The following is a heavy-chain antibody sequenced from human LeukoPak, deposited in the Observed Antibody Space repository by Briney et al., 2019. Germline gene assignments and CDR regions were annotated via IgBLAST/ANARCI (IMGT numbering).Heavy chain of an antibody. J-gene: IGHJ5*02. V-gene: IGHV3-21*01. Sequence: GGSLRLSCAASGFTFSSYSMKWVRQAPGKGLEWVSFISNSSTYIYYADSVKGRFTISRDNAKNSLYLQMNSLRVEDMAVYYCAKSAGMAWFDPWGQGTLVTVSS. D-gene: IGHD6-13*01. CDR2: ISNSSTYI. CDR1: GFTFSSYS. CDR3: AKSAGMAWFDP.